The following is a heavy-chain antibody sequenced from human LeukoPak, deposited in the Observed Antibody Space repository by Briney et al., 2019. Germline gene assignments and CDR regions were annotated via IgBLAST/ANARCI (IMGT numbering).Heavy chain of an antibody. CDR1: GYSFTSYW. D-gene: IGHD3-22*01. Sequence: GESLKISCKGSGYSFTSYWIGWVRQLPGKGLEWMGIIYPGDSDTRYSPSFQGQVTISADKSISTAYLQWSSLKASDTAMYYCARRSSYYDSSGYYYRVGDFDYWGQGTLVTVSS. V-gene: IGHV5-51*01. CDR2: IYPGDSDT. CDR3: ARRSSYYDSSGYYYRVGDFDY. J-gene: IGHJ4*02.